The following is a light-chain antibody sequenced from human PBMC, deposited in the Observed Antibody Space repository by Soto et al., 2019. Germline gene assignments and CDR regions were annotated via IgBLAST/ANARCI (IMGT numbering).Light chain of an antibody. CDR1: SSNIGTSS. CDR3: AVWDDSLNGHV. J-gene: IGLJ1*01. Sequence: QSVLNQPPSASGTPGQTVTISCSGRSSNIGTSSVHWYKHLPGTAPKPLIYTNDQRPSGVPVRFSGSKSGTSASLAISGLQSEDEADYYCAVWDDSLNGHVFGAGTKVTVL. V-gene: IGLV1-44*01. CDR2: TND.